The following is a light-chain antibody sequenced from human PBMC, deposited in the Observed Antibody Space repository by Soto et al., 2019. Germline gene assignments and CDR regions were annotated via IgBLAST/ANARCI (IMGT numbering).Light chain of an antibody. Sequence: QSVLTQPASVSGSPGEWITISCTGTSSDVGGYNYVSWYQHHPGKAPKLIIYDVTSRPSGVSIRFSGSKSDNTASLTISGLQPEDEADYHCSSYTTSNTRQIVFGTGTKVTVL. CDR3: SSYTTSNTRQIV. J-gene: IGLJ1*01. CDR2: DVT. CDR1: SSDVGGYNY. V-gene: IGLV2-14*03.